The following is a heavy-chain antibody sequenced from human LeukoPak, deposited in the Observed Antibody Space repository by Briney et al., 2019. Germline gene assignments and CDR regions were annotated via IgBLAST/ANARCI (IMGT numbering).Heavy chain of an antibody. CDR1: GFTCSSYA. V-gene: IGHV3-64*01. D-gene: IGHD6-6*01. CDR2: ISSNGGST. Sequence: GGSLRLSCAASGFTCSSYAMHWVRQAPGKGLEYVSAISSNGGSTYYANSVKGRFTISRDNSKNTLYLQMNSLRAEDTAVYYCAKDPREYSSSPFDYWGQGTLVTLSS. J-gene: IGHJ4*02. CDR3: AKDPREYSSSPFDY.